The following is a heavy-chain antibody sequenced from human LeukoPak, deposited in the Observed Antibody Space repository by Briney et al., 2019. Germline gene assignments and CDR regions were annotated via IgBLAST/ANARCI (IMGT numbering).Heavy chain of an antibody. Sequence: GASVKVSCKASGYVFTSYGISWVRQAPGQGLEWMGWISGYNGNTYYAQKFQGRVTMTTDTSTSTAYMELRSLRSDDTAVYYCTRYLQRRSSGWLTAAAGDYWGQGTLVTVSS. D-gene: IGHD6-19*01. CDR1: GYVFTSYG. CDR2: ISGYNGNT. J-gene: IGHJ4*02. CDR3: TRYLQRRSSGWLTAAAGDY. V-gene: IGHV1-18*01.